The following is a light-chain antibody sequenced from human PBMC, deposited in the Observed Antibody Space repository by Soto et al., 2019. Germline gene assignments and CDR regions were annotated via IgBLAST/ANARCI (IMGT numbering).Light chain of an antibody. CDR3: QQYYNWPRT. Sequence: EIVLTQSPGTLSLSPGERATLSCRASQNVDTNYLAWYQQKPGQAPRLLIYDASSRATGIPDRFSGSGSGTEFTLTISSLQPEDFAVYYCQQYYNWPRTFGQGTKVDIK. J-gene: IGKJ1*01. CDR2: DAS. CDR1: QNVDTNY. V-gene: IGKV3-20*01.